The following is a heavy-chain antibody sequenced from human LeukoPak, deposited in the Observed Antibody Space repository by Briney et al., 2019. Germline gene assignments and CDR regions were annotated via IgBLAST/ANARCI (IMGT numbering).Heavy chain of an antibody. D-gene: IGHD1-26*01. CDR1: GFTFSSYW. CDR3: ARDQGRERSDDAFDI. CDR2: IKQDGSEK. V-gene: IGHV3-7*01. J-gene: IGHJ3*02. Sequence: GGSLRLSCAASGFTFSSYWMSWVRQAPGKGLEWVANIKQDGSEKYYVDSVKGRFTISRDNAKNSLYLQMNSLRAEDTAEYYCARDQGRERSDDAFDIWGQGTMVTVSS.